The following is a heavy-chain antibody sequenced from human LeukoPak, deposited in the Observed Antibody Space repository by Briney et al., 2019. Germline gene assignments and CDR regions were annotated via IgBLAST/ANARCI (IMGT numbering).Heavy chain of an antibody. CDR2: IRYDGSNK. V-gene: IGHV3-30*02. CDR3: AKDRWRWYYYEDD. CDR1: GFTFSSYG. J-gene: IGHJ4*02. D-gene: IGHD3-22*01. Sequence: SGGSLRLSCAASGFTFSSYGMHWVRQAPGKGLEWVAFIRYDGSNKYYADSVKGRFTISSDNSKNTLYLQMNSLRAEDRAVYYCAKDRWRWYYYEDDWGQGTLVTVSS.